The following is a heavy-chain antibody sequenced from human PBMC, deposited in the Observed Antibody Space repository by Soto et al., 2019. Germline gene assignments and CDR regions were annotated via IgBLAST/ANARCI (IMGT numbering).Heavy chain of an antibody. D-gene: IGHD2-2*01. CDR2: ISGSGGST. CDR1: GFTFSSYA. Sequence: GGSLRLSCAASGFTFSSYAMSWVRQAPGKGLEWVSAISGSGGSTYYADSVKGRFTISRDNSKNTPYLQMNSLRAEETAVYYCAKAHIPLHCSSTSCPIETTVTTMDLFDYWGQGTLVTVSS. CDR3: AKAHIPLHCSSTSCPIETTVTTMDLFDY. V-gene: IGHV3-23*01. J-gene: IGHJ4*02.